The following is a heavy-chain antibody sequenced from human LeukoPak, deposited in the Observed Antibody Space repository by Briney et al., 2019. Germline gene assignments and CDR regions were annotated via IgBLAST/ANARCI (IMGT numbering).Heavy chain of an antibody. CDR1: GYTFTGYY. CDR2: INPNSGGT. V-gene: IGHV1-2*02. CDR3: ARGRSSWYYYYYYYMDV. Sequence: VASVKVSCKASGYTFTGYYMHWVRQAPGQGLEWMGWINPNSGGTNYAQKFQGRVTMTRDTSISTAYMELSRLRSDDTAVYYCARGRSSWYYYYYYYMDVWGKGTTVTVSS. D-gene: IGHD6-13*01. J-gene: IGHJ6*03.